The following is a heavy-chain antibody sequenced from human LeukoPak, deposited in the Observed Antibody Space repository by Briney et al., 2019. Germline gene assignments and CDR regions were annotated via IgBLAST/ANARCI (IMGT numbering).Heavy chain of an antibody. J-gene: IGHJ4*02. V-gene: IGHV1-2*02. CDR1: GYTFTGYY. CDR3: ATVRYSSGWEYYFDY. Sequence: GASVKVSCKASGYTFTGYYMHWVRQAPGQGLEWMGWINPNSGGTNYAQKFQGRVTMTRDTSISTAYMELSRLRSDDTAVYYSATVRYSSGWEYYFDYWGQGTLVTVSS. CDR2: INPNSGGT. D-gene: IGHD6-19*01.